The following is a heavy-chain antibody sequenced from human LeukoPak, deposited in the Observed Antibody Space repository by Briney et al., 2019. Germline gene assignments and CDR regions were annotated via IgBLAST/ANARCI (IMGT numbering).Heavy chain of an antibody. D-gene: IGHD3/OR15-3a*01. J-gene: IGHJ4*02. CDR3: STDLLTGKYYFDY. Sequence: GGSLRLSCAASGFTFSILDMSWVRQAPGKGLEWVSAISGNGGRTYYADSVKGRFTISRDNSKNTLYLQMNSLKTEDTAVYYCSTDLLTGKYYFDYWGQGTLVTVSS. CDR1: GFTFSILD. CDR2: ISGNGGRT. V-gene: IGHV3-23*01.